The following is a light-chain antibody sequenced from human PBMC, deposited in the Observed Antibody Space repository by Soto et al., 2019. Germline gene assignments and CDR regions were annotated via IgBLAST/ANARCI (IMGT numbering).Light chain of an antibody. J-gene: IGLJ1*01. CDR2: EDT. V-gene: IGLV2-23*01. Sequence: QSALTQPASVSGSPGQSITISCTGSSSDVGNYNLVSWYQQHPGKAPKLMIYEDTKWPSGVSNRFSGSKSGNTAYLTFSGLQAEDEADYYCWSYAVGRTYVFGTGTKVTAL. CDR1: SSDVGNYNL. CDR3: WSYAVGRTYV.